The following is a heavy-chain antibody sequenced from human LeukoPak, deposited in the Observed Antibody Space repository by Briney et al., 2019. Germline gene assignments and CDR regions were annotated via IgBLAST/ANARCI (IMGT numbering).Heavy chain of an antibody. CDR3: ARRIAAAGMYYFDY. V-gene: IGHV1-2*02. D-gene: IGHD6-13*01. Sequence: ASVKVSCKASGYTFTGYYMHWVRQAPGQGLEWMGWINPHSGDTNYAQKFQGRVTMTRDTSISTAYMELSRLRSDDTAVYYCARRIAAAGMYYFDYWGQGTLVTVSS. J-gene: IGHJ4*02. CDR1: GYTFTGYY. CDR2: INPHSGDT.